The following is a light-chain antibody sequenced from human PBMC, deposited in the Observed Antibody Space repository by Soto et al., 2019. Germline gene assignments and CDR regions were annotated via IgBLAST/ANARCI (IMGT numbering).Light chain of an antibody. CDR1: QGIGNE. Sequence: AIQMTQSPSSLSASVGDRVTITCRASQGIGNELGWYQQRPGKAPNLLIYAASSLQSGVPSRFSGSGSGTDFALTISRLQPEDFATYFCLQDYSLPRTFGQGTKVEI. J-gene: IGKJ1*01. V-gene: IGKV1-6*01. CDR2: AAS. CDR3: LQDYSLPRT.